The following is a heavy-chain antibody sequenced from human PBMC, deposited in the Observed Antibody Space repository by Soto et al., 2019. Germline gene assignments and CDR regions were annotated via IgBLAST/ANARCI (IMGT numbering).Heavy chain of an antibody. CDR2: INAGNGNT. J-gene: IGHJ6*02. CDR3: ARDKGIAARVGMDV. D-gene: IGHD6-6*01. CDR1: GYTFTSYA. Sequence: ASVKVSCKASGYTFTSYAMHWVRQAPGQRLEWMGWINAGNGNTKYSQKFQGRVTITRDTSASTAYMELSRLRSDDTAVYYCARDKGIAARVGMDVWGQGTTVTVSS. V-gene: IGHV1-3*01.